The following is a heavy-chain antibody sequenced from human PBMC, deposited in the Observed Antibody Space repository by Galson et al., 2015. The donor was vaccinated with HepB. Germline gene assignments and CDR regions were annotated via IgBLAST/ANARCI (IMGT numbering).Heavy chain of an antibody. CDR1: GYILSSYG. CDR2: ISAYNGNT. CDR3: ARLGDFSWYYYYMDV. J-gene: IGHJ6*03. Sequence: SVKVSCKASGYILSSYGITWVRQAPGQGPEWMGWISAYNGNTNYAQKFQGRITMTTDTSTSTAYMDLRSLRSDDTAVYYCARLGDFSWYYYYMDVWGKGTTVTVSS. V-gene: IGHV1-18*01. D-gene: IGHD1-1*01.